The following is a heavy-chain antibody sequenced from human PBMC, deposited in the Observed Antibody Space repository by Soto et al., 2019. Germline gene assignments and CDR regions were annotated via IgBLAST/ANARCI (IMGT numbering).Heavy chain of an antibody. CDR3: AKGLRLGYFDY. CDR1: GGSISSSSYY. Sequence: PSETLSLTCTVSGGSISSSSYYWGWIRQPPGKGLEWIGSIYYSGSTYYNPSLKSRVTISVDTSKNQFSLKLSSVTAADTAVYYCAKGLRLGYFDYWGQGTLVTVSS. J-gene: IGHJ4*02. CDR2: IYYSGST. D-gene: IGHD6-25*01. V-gene: IGHV4-39*01.